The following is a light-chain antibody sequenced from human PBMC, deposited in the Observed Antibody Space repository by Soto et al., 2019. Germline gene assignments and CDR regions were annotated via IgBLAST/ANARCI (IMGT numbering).Light chain of an antibody. CDR1: SSDIGGYNY. CDR2: EVS. V-gene: IGLV2-14*01. CDR3: SSYTSSSTLYV. J-gene: IGLJ1*01. Sequence: QSALTQPASVSGSPGQSITISCAGTSSDIGGYNYVSWYQQHPGKAPKVMIYEVSNRPSGVSNRFSGSNSGNTASLTISGLQAEDEADYYCSSYTSSSTLYVFGSGTKVTVL.